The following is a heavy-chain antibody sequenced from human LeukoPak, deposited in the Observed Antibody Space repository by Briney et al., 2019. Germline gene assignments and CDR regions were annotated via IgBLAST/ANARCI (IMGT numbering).Heavy chain of an antibody. J-gene: IGHJ6*02. CDR1: GFTVSSNY. CDR3: AREGSSSDYYYYGMDV. CDR2: IYSGGST. D-gene: IGHD6-6*01. V-gene: IGHV3-53*01. Sequence: GGFLRLSCAASGFTVSSNYMSWVRQAPGKGLEWVSVIYSGGSTYYADSVKGRFTISRDNSKNTLYLQMNSLRAEDTAVYYCAREGSSSDYYYYGMDVWGQGTTVTVSS.